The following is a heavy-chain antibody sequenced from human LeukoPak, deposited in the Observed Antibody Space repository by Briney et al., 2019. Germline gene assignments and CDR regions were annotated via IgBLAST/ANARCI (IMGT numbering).Heavy chain of an antibody. D-gene: IGHD6-19*01. J-gene: IGHJ4*02. CDR2: MKGGGET. V-gene: IGHV3-23*01. Sequence: GGSLRLSCAASGFSFTNYAMSWVRQAPARGPEWLSSMKGGGETFYADSVKGRFTISRDNAKNSLYLQMNSLRAEDTAVYYCARGRGSSGCYYWGQGTLVTVSS. CDR3: ARGRGSSGCYY. CDR1: GFSFTNYA.